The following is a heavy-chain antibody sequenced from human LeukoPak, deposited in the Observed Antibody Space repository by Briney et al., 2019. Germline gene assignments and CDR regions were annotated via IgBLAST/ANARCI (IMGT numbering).Heavy chain of an antibody. CDR2: IYHSGSA. CDR3: ARPTSGSYPPDAFDI. CDR1: GYSISSGYY. D-gene: IGHD1-26*01. J-gene: IGHJ3*02. Sequence: SETLSLTCTVSGYSISSGYYWGWIRQPPGKGLEWIGSIYHSGSAYYNPSLKSRVTISVDTSKNQFSLKLSSVTAADTAVYYCARPTSGSYPPDAFDIWGQGTMVTVSS. V-gene: IGHV4-38-2*02.